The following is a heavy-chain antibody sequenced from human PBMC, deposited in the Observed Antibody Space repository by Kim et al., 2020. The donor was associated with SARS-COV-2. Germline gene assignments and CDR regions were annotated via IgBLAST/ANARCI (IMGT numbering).Heavy chain of an antibody. V-gene: IGHV1-69*04. Sequence: SVKVSCKASGGTFSNYAVNWVRQAPGQGLEWMGRILPMVDIPNYARNFQGRLTTTADKSTSTAYMELTGLTSADTAVYYCARRGQVVIDGRVSLTPYDHWGQGALVTVSS. CDR1: GGTFSNYA. CDR3: ARRGQVVIDGRVSLTPYDH. D-gene: IGHD2-21*01. CDR2: ILPMVDIP. J-gene: IGHJ5*02.